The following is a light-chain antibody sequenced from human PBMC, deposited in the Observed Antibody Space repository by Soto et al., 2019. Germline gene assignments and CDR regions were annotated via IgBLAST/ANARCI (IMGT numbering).Light chain of an antibody. CDR2: DVS. V-gene: IGKV1-9*01. CDR3: QQYDSYSWT. CDR1: QGISTF. Sequence: DVQLTQPPSFMSASVGDRVSITCRASQGISTFLAWYQQHPGTAPKLLLFDVSRLENGVPSRFSGSGSGTEFTLIINSVHSDDFATYYCQQYDSYSWTFGQGTKVDI. J-gene: IGKJ1*01.